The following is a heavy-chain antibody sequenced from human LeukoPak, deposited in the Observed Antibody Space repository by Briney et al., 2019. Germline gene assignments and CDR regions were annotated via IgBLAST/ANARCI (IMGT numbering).Heavy chain of an antibody. V-gene: IGHV1-18*01. CDR2: ISAYNGNT. Sequence: GASVKVSCKASGYTFTSYSISWVRQAPGQGLEWMGCISAYNGNTKYAQKVQGRVTMTTDTSTSTAYMELRSLRSDDTAVYYCARGLGGSGSYFLTFDYWGQGTLVTVSS. J-gene: IGHJ4*02. D-gene: IGHD1-26*01. CDR1: GYTFTSYS. CDR3: ARGLGGSGSYFLTFDY.